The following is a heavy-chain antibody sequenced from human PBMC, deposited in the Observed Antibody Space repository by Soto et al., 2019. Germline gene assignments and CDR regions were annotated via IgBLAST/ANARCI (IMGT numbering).Heavy chain of an antibody. CDR3: ASTYSNYGAFDI. CDR2: TRNKANSYTT. V-gene: IGHV3-72*01. J-gene: IGHJ3*02. Sequence: EVQLVESGGGLVQPGGSLRLSCAASGFTFSDHYMDWVRQAPGKGLEWVGRTRNKANSYTTEYAASVKGRFTISRDDSKNSLYLQMNSLKTEYTAVYYCASTYSNYGAFDIWGQGTMVTVAS. D-gene: IGHD4-4*01. CDR1: GFTFSDHY.